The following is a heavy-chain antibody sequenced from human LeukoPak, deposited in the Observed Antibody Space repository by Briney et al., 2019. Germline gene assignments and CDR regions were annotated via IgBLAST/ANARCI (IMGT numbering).Heavy chain of an antibody. CDR2: ISSSSSTI. CDR1: GFTFSSYS. V-gene: IGHV3-48*01. J-gene: IGHJ6*03. CDR3: AKCTDIGFGYYYYMDV. Sequence: GGSLRLSCAASGFTFSSYSMNWVRQAPGKVLEWVPYISSSSSTIYYADSVKGRFTISRDNSKNTLYLQMNSLRAEDTAVYYCAKCTDIGFGYYYYMDVWGKGTTVTISS. D-gene: IGHD3-16*01.